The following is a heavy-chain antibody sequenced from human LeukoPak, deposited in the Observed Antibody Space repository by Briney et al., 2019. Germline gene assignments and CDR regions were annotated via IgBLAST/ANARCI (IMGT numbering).Heavy chain of an antibody. V-gene: IGHV4-34*01. D-gene: IGHD6-19*01. CDR1: VGSFSGYY. Sequence: SETLSLTCAVYVGSFSGYYWSWIRQPPGKGLEWIGEINHSGSTNYIPSLKSRVTISVDTSQKQFSLKLSSVTAADTAVYYCARVLEGSSGQHWYFDLWGRGTLVTVSS. CDR2: INHSGST. CDR3: ARVLEGSSGQHWYFDL. J-gene: IGHJ2*01.